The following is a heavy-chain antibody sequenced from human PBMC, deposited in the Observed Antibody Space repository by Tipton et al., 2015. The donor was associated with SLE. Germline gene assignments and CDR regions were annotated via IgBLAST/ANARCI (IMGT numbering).Heavy chain of an antibody. J-gene: IGHJ4*02. CDR3: ASVEKLELFDY. V-gene: IGHV1-18*01. Sequence: QSGAEVKKPGASVKVSCKASTDTFTNYGFNWVRQAPGQGLEWMEWIIPYNGNTNYAQNLQGRVTMTTDTSTNTAYMELRSLRSDDTAVYYCASVEKLELFDYWGQGTLVFVSS. CDR2: IIPYNGNT. CDR1: TDTFTNYG. D-gene: IGHD1-7*01.